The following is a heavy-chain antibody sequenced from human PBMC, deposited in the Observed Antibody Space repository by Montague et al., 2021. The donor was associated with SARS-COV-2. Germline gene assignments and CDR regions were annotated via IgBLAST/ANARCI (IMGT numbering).Heavy chain of an antibody. J-gene: IGHJ6*02. V-gene: IGHV3-30*04. CDR2: ISFDGNHK. Sequence: SLRLSCAASGFTFSTYAMHWVRQAPGKGLEWVAVISFDGNHKYSVDSVKGRFTISRDNPKDTLYLQMNSLRLEGTAVYYCARDLREYLQYYYGMDVWGQGTTVTVSS. D-gene: IGHD2-2*02. CDR1: GFTFSTYA. CDR3: ARDLREYLQYYYGMDV.